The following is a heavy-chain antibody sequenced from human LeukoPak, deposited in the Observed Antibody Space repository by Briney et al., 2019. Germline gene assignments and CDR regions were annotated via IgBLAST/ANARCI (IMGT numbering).Heavy chain of an antibody. D-gene: IGHD3-22*01. CDR1: GGSISSYS. CDR3: ARMNPPTYYYDSSGPAHTFQH. CDR2: IYYSGST. J-gene: IGHJ1*01. Sequence: SETLSLTCTVSGGSISSYSWSWIRQPPGKGLEWIGYIYYSGSTNYNPSLKSRVTISVDTSKNQFSLKLSSVTAADTAVYYCARMNPPTYYYDSSGPAHTFQHWGQGTLVTVSS. V-gene: IGHV4-59*12.